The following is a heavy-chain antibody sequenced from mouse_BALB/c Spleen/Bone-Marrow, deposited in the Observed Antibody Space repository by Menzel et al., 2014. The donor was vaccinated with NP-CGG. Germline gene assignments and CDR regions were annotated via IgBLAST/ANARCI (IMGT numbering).Heavy chain of an antibody. CDR2: ISSGVGST. CDR3: ARRVGRGGFAY. J-gene: IGHJ3*01. CDR1: GFAFTSYD. Sequence: EVKLVESGGGLVKPGGSLKLACAASGFAFTSYDMSWVRQTPEKRLEWVAYISSGVGSTYYPDTVKGRFTISRDNAKNTLYLQMSSLKSEDAAMFYCARRVGRGGFAYWGQGTQVTVSA. V-gene: IGHV5-12-1*01.